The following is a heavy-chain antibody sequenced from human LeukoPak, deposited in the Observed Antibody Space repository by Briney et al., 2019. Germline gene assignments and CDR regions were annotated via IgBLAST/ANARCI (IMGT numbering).Heavy chain of an antibody. D-gene: IGHD3-10*01. CDR1: GGSISGCY. J-gene: IGHJ4*02. CDR2: IYYSGST. CDR3: ARADGKYYYGSGSAGTFDY. V-gene: IGHV4-59*12. Sequence: SETLSLTCTVSGGSISGCYWSWIRQPPGKGLEWIGYIYYSGSTNYNPSLKSRVTISVDTSKNQFSLKLSSVTAADTAVYYCARADGKYYYGSGSAGTFDYWGQGTLVTVSS.